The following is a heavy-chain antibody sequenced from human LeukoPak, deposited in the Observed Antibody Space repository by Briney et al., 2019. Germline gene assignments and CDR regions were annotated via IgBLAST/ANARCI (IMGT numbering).Heavy chain of an antibody. J-gene: IGHJ4*02. V-gene: IGHV3-30*18. Sequence: GGSLRLSCAASGFTFSSYGMSWVRQAPGKGLEWVAVISYDGSNKYYADSVKGRFTISRDNSKNTLYLQMNSLRAEDTAVYYCAKDGVYSSSWYFDYWGQGTLVTVSS. CDR2: ISYDGSNK. D-gene: IGHD6-13*01. CDR1: GFTFSSYG. CDR3: AKDGVYSSSWYFDY.